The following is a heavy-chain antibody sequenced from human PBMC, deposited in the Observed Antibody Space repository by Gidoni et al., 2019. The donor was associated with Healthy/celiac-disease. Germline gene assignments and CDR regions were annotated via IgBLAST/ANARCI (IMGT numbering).Heavy chain of an antibody. CDR1: GYSFSSGNY. D-gene: IGHD4-17*01. CDR3: ARSYGDYEFDY. CDR2: IYHSGST. Sequence: QLQLQESGPGLLMHTGTLSLTCAVSGYSFSSGNYWGWIRQPPGKVLEWIGSIYHSGSTYYNPSLKSRFTISVDTSKNQFSLKLSSVTAADTAVYYCARSYGDYEFDYWGQGTLVTVSS. J-gene: IGHJ4*02. V-gene: IGHV4-38-2*01.